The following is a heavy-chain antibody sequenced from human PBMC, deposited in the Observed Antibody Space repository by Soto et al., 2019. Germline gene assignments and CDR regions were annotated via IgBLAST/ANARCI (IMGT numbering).Heavy chain of an antibody. V-gene: IGHV3-43*01. J-gene: IGHJ6*02. CDR1: GFTFDDYT. Sequence: GGSLRLSCAASGFTFDDYTMHWVRQAPGKGLEWVSLISWDGGSTYYADSVKGRFTISRDNSKNSLYLQMNSLRTEDTALYYRAKDLQNYDFWSGYYTGRSYYYYGMDVWGQGTTVTVSS. CDR3: AKDLQNYDFWSGYYTGRSYYYYGMDV. CDR2: ISWDGGST. D-gene: IGHD3-3*01.